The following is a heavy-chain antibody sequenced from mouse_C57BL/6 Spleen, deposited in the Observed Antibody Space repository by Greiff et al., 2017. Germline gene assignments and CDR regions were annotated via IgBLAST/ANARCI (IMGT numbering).Heavy chain of an antibody. Sequence: QVQLQQPGAELVKPGASVKLSCKASGYTFTSYWMHWVKQRPGQGLEWIGMIHPNSGSTNYNEKFKSKATLTVDKSSSTAYMQLSSLTSEDSAVYYCARLGVITTVVAPGYFDGWGTGTTVTVSS. D-gene: IGHD1-1*01. CDR3: ARLGVITTVVAPGYFDG. J-gene: IGHJ1*03. CDR1: GYTFTSYW. V-gene: IGHV1-64*01. CDR2: IHPNSGST.